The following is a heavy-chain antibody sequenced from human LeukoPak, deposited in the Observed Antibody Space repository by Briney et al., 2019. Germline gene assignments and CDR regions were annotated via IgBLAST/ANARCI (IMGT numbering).Heavy chain of an antibody. J-gene: IGHJ4*02. CDR3: HLLWFGELFEY. V-gene: IGHV3-23*01. Sequence: GGSLRLSCAASGFTFSSYAMSWVRQAPGKGLEWVSAISGSGGSTYYADSVKGRFTISRDNSKNTLYLQMNSLRAEDTAVYYCHLLWFGELFEYWGQGTLVTVSS. CDR1: GFTFSSYA. CDR2: ISGSGGST. D-gene: IGHD3-10*01.